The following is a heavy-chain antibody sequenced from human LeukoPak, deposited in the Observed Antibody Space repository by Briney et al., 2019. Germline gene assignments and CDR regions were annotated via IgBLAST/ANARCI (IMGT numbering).Heavy chain of an antibody. J-gene: IGHJ4*02. Sequence: ASVKVSCKVSGYTLTELSMHWVRQAPGKGLEWMGGFDPEDGERIYAQKFQGRVTMTEDTSTDTAYMGLSSLRSEDTAIYYCATTVFGVLTSFDYWGQGTLVTVSS. D-gene: IGHD3-3*01. CDR3: ATTVFGVLTSFDY. CDR1: GYTLTELS. CDR2: FDPEDGER. V-gene: IGHV1-24*01.